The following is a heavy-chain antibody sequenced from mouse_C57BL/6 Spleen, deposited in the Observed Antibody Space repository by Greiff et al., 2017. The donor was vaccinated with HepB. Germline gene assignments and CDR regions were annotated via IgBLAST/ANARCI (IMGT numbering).Heavy chain of an antibody. Sequence: VQLKESGPGLVKPSQSLSLTCSVTGYSITSGYYWNWIRQFPGNKLEWMGYISYDGSNNYNPSLKNRISITRDTSKNQFFLKLNSVTTEDTATYYGARNWDDYAMDYWGQGTSVTVSS. CDR2: ISYDGSN. CDR1: GYSITSGYY. V-gene: IGHV3-6*01. J-gene: IGHJ4*01. CDR3: ARNWDDYAMDY. D-gene: IGHD4-1*01.